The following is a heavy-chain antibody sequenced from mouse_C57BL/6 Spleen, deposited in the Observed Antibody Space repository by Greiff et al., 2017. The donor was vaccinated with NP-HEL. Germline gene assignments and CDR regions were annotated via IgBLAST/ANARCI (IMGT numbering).Heavy chain of an antibody. D-gene: IGHD1-1*01. CDR1: GYTFTDYN. V-gene: IGHV1-22*01. J-gene: IGHJ4*01. Sequence: EVQLQQSGPELVKPGASVKMSCKASGYTFTDYNMHWVKQSHGKSLEWIGYINTNNGGTSYNQKFKGKDTLTVNKSSSTAYFVLRSLTSKVSAVYYCARSYYYSSLYYYSMDYWGQGTSVTVSS. CDR2: INTNNGGT. CDR3: ARSYYYSSLYYYSMDY.